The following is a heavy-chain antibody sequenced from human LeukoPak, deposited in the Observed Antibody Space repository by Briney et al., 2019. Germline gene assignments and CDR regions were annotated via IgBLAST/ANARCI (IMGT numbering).Heavy chain of an antibody. J-gene: IGHJ4*02. D-gene: IGHD6-13*01. Sequence: PGGSLRLSCAASGLVFTTAWMIWVRQAPGKGLEWVGRIKSKSDGGTTDYAAPVKGRFTISRDDSKNTLYLQMNSLKTEDTAVYYCTSRIAAAGKGYWGQGTLVTVSS. V-gene: IGHV3-15*01. CDR3: TSRIAAAGKGY. CDR1: GLVFTTAW. CDR2: IKSKSDGGTT.